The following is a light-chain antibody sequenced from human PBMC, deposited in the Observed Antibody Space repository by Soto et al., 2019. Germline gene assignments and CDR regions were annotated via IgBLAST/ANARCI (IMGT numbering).Light chain of an antibody. CDR1: QSISSR. Sequence: DIQMTQSPSTLSASVGDRVTITCRASQSISSRFAWYQQKSGKAPNLLIYDASSLEGGVPSRFSGSASETEFTLTISSLQPDDFATYYCQQYINGWTFGQGTKVEIK. CDR3: QQYINGWT. J-gene: IGKJ1*01. CDR2: DAS. V-gene: IGKV1-5*01.